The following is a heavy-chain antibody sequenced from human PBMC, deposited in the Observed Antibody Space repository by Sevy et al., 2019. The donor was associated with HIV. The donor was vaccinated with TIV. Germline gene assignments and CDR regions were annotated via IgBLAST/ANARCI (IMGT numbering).Heavy chain of an antibody. CDR1: GFTFSTYT. CDR2: ITPDDT. CDR3: ARDAQTWRGPWYGTSGADR. D-gene: IGHD1-1*01. V-gene: IGHV3-23*01. Sequence: GGCLRLSCTASGFTFSTYTLTWVRQAPGKGLEWVSSITPDDTHYADSVRGRFSVSRDNSKNTWYLQMDSLTVDDTAVYYCARDAQTWRGPWYGTSGADRWGQGTLVTVSS. J-gene: IGHJ5*02.